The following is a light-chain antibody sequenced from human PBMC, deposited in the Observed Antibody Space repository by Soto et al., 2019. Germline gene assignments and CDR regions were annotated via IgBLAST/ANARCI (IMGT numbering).Light chain of an antibody. CDR2: DVS. CDR3: SSYTSSSTLLYV. J-gene: IGLJ1*01. V-gene: IGLV2-14*01. CDR1: SSDVGGYNY. Sequence: QSALTQPASVSGSPGQSNTISCTGTSSDVGGYNYVSWYQQHPGKAPKLMIYDVSNRPSGVSNRFSGSKSGNTASLTISGLQAEDEADYYCSSYTSSSTLLYVFGTGTQLTVL.